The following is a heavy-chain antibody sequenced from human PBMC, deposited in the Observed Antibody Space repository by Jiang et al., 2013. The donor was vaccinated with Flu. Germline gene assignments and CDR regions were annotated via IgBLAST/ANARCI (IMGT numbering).Heavy chain of an antibody. CDR3: ARMYYDFWSGYSDY. CDR2: IYTSGST. J-gene: IGHJ4*02. D-gene: IGHD3-3*01. Sequence: PSQTLSLTCTVSGGSISSGSYYWSWIRQPAGKGLEWIGRIYTSGSTNYNPSLKSRVTISVDTSKNQFSLKLSSVTAADTAVYYCARMYYDFWSGYSDYWGQGTLVTVSS. CDR1: GGSISSGSYY. V-gene: IGHV4-61*02.